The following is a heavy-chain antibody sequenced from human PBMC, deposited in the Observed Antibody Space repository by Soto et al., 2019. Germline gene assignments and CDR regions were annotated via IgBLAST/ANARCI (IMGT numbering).Heavy chain of an antibody. CDR2: VHDSGST. D-gene: IGHD6-6*01. CDR3: ARGLSSPSAAGV. J-gene: IGHJ4*02. Sequence: SETLSLTCAVSGGSVSSGDNYWGWIRQSPGKGLEWIGSVHDSGSTHYNPSLKSRVTISVDTSKNQFSLNLNAVTAADTAVYYCARGLSSPSAAGVWGQGTLVTVSS. CDR1: GGSVSSGDNY. V-gene: IGHV4-39*01.